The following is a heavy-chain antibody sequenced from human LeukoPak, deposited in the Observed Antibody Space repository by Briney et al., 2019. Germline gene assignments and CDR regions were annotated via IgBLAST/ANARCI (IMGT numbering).Heavy chain of an antibody. J-gene: IGHJ3*02. CDR3: AKTYSSGWYGLLDAFDI. D-gene: IGHD6-19*01. V-gene: IGHV3-23*01. Sequence: GGSLRLSCAASGFTFSSYAMSWVRQAPGKGLEWVSAVSGCGGSTYYADSVKGRFTISRDNSKNTLYLQMNSLRAEDTAVYYCAKTYSSGWYGLLDAFDIWGQGTMVTVSS. CDR1: GFTFSSYA. CDR2: VSGCGGST.